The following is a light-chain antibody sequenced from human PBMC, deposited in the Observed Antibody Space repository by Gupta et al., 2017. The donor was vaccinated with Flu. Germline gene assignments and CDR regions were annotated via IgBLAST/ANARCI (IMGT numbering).Light chain of an antibody. Sequence: QSALTHPVSVSGSPGQSITMSCTGTSSDVGGYNYVSWYQQHPGKAPKLIIYEVSNRPSGVSNRFSGSKSGNTASLTISGLQAEDEADYYCCSYTSSITDVFGGGTTFTVL. J-gene: IGLJ1*01. V-gene: IGLV2-14*01. CDR2: EVS. CDR3: CSYTSSITDV. CDR1: SSDVGGYNY.